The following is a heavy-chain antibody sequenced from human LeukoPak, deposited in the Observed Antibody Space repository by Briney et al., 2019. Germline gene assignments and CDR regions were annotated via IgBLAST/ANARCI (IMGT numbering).Heavy chain of an antibody. Sequence: ASVKVSCKVSGYTLTELSMHWVRQAPGKGLEWMGGFDPEDGETIYAQKFQGRVTMTEDTSTDTAYMELSSLRSEDTAVYYCATDWLAYCGGDCYSYWGQGTLVTVSS. CDR1: GYTLTELS. CDR2: FDPEDGET. J-gene: IGHJ4*02. V-gene: IGHV1-24*01. D-gene: IGHD2-21*02. CDR3: ATDWLAYCGGDCYSY.